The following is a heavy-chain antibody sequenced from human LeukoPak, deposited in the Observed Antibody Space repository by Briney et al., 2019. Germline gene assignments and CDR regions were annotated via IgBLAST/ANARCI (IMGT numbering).Heavy chain of an antibody. J-gene: IGHJ5*02. CDR1: GYTFTGYY. V-gene: IGHV1-2*02. CDR2: INPNSGGT. Sequence: ASVKVCCKASGYTFTGYYMHWVRQAPGQGLEWMGWINPNSGGTNYAQKFQGRVTMTRDTSISTAYMELSRLRSDDTAVYYCARDLYRSPSDWFDPWGQGTLVTVSS. CDR3: ARDLYRSPSDWFDP. D-gene: IGHD6-19*01.